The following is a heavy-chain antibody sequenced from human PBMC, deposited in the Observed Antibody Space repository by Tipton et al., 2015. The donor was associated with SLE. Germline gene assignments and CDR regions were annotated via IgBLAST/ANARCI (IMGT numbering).Heavy chain of an antibody. CDR2: MNPNYGNT. V-gene: IGHV1-8*01. CDR3: AGGFVGDSPLDP. Sequence: QLVQSGAEVKKPGASVKVSCKASGHTFTNYDINWVRQATGQGLEWVGWMNPNYGNTGYVQKFQGRVTMTRNTSTSTAYMELNSLRSEDTAVYYCAGGFVGDSPLDPWGQGTLVTVSS. D-gene: IGHD3-10*01. J-gene: IGHJ5*02. CDR1: GHTFTNYD.